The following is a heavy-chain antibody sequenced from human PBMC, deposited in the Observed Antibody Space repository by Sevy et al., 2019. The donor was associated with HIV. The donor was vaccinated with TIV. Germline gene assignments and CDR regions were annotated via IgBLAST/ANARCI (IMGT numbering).Heavy chain of an antibody. Sequence: GESLKISCTTSGFTFSHYGMHWVRQAPGKGLEWVAFIRYDGVEKYYADSVKGRFTISRDNSKNTLYLQMNSLRAEDTALYYCARGTPAFCTGGVCFNWFDPWGQGTLVTVSS. J-gene: IGHJ5*02. CDR2: IRYDGVEK. CDR3: ARGTPAFCTGGVCFNWFDP. D-gene: IGHD2-8*02. V-gene: IGHV3-30*02. CDR1: GFTFSHYG.